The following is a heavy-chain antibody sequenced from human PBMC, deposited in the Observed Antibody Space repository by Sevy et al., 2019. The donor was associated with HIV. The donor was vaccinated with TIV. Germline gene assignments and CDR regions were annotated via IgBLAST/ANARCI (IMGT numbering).Heavy chain of an antibody. D-gene: IGHD2-2*01. CDR3: ARDCSSTSCLWGMDV. V-gene: IGHV3-7*03. CDR2: IKKDGSEK. CDR1: GFTFSTYW. J-gene: IGHJ6*02. Sequence: GGSLRLSCTASGFTFSTYWMSWVRQAPGKGLEWVANIKKDGSEKYYVDSVKGRFAISRDNAKKSLWLQMNSLRAEDTAVYYCARDCSSTSCLWGMDVWGQGTTVTVSS.